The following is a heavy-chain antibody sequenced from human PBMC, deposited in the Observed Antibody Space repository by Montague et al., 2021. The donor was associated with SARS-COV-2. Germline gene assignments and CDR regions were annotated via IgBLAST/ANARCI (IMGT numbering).Heavy chain of an antibody. CDR2: IYSSGST. CDR1: GDPISTDNW. D-gene: IGHD3-22*01. V-gene: IGHV4-4*02. Sequence: SETLSLTCVVSGDPISTDNWWTWVRLPPGKGPEWIGNIYSSGSTHYNPSLKSRVTISVDTSKRQFSLRLTSVTAADTAVYYCVREGRSSAYAMDHWGQGTLVTVSS. J-gene: IGHJ4*02. CDR3: VREGRSSAYAMDH.